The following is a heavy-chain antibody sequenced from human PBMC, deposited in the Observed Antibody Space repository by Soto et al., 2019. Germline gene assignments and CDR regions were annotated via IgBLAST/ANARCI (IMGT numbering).Heavy chain of an antibody. CDR1: GYTFSSYV. D-gene: IGHD3-22*01. CDR2: ISGYTGNT. Sequence: QVQLVQSGAEVKKPGASVKVSCKASGYTFSSYVITWVRQAPGQGLEWMGWISGYTGNTNYAQKVQGRGNMITETSTITDDRERMRQRYDDTSVDYCARGVTYYYDSSGYSDEVFDIWGQGTMVTVAS. V-gene: IGHV1-18*01. J-gene: IGHJ3*02. CDR3: ARGVTYYYDSSGYSDEVFDI.